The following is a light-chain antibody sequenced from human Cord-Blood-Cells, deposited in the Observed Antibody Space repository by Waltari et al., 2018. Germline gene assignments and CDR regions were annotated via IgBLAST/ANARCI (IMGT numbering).Light chain of an antibody. J-gene: IGKJ2*01. CDR3: QKYNSGPYT. Sequence: DIQMTLSPSSLSASVGHTVTITCRSSQGISNYLAWYQQKPGKVPKLLLYAASPLQSGVPSRFSGSGSGTAFTLTMSSLQPEDVATYYCQKYNSGPYTFGQGTKLEIK. CDR2: AAS. V-gene: IGKV1-27*01. CDR1: QGISNY.